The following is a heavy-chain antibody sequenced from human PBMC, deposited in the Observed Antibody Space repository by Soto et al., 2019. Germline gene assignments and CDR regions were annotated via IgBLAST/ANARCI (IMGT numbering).Heavy chain of an antibody. CDR3: ARGARVGATYYYYYGMDV. J-gene: IGHJ6*02. CDR1: GFTFSSYW. CDR2: INSDGSST. V-gene: IGHV3-74*01. Sequence: GGSLRLSCAASGFTFSSYWMHWVRQAPGKGLVWVSRINSDGSSTSYADSMKGRFTISRDNAKNTLYLQMNSLRAEDTAVYYCARGARVGATYYYYYGMDVWGQGTTVTVSS. D-gene: IGHD1-26*01.